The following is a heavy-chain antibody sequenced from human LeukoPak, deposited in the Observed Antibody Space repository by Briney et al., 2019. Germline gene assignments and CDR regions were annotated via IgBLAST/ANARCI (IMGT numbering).Heavy chain of an antibody. CDR2: ISAYNGNT. V-gene: IGHV1-18*01. CDR3: ARGPPPYYYDSSGGLDY. D-gene: IGHD3-22*01. CDR1: GYTFTSYG. J-gene: IGHJ4*02. Sequence: ASVEVSCKASGYTFTSYGISWVRQAPGQGLEWMGWISAYNGNTNYAQKLQGRVTMTTDTSTSTAYMELRSLRSDDTAVYYCARGPPPYYYDSSGGLDYWGQGTLVTVSS.